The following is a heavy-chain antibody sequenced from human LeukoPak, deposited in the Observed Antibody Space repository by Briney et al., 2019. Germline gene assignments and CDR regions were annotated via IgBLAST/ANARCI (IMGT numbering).Heavy chain of an antibody. Sequence: PGGFLRLSWVVSGFNVSDNYVSWVRQSPGKGLEWVSDIYSYWSTFHADSVKGRFILSRNISKNTIHLQMNSLRVNDTAVYYCVRLNWNDESAGWFDPWGQGTQVTVSS. CDR1: GFNVSDNY. J-gene: IGHJ5*02. D-gene: IGHD1-1*01. CDR2: IYSYWST. V-gene: IGHV3-53*01. CDR3: VRLNWNDESAGWFDP.